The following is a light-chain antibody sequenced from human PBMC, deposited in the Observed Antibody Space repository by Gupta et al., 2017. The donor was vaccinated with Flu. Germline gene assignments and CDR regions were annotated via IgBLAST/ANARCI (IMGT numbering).Light chain of an antibody. CDR2: DTR. J-gene: IGLJ3*02. CDR1: TGPVTGGHS. CDR3: SFADSGVRV. Sequence: TVTLTCGASTGPVTGGHSPYWYQQKPGQAHRTIFYDTRYQSAGTPARFSVSLSGGKATLTLSVATADDEGDYYCSFADSGVRVFGGGTKLTVL. V-gene: IGLV7-46*01.